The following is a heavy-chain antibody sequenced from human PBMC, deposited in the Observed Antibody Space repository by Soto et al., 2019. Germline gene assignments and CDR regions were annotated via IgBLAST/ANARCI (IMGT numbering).Heavy chain of an antibody. J-gene: IGHJ6*02. V-gene: IGHV3-9*01. CDR3: AKSMGGTANGMGV. CDR2: ISWNGGSI. CDR1: GLSFDDYA. Sequence: EVQLVESGGGLVQPGRSLRLSCAASGLSFDDYAMHWVRQVPGKGLEWVSGISWNGGSIGYADSVKGRFSISRDNAKNSRYLQMNRLRVEDTALYYCAKSMGGTANGMGVWGQGTTVTVSS. D-gene: IGHD2-15*01.